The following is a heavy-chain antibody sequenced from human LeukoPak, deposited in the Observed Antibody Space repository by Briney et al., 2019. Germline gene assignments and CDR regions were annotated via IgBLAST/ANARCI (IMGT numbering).Heavy chain of an antibody. V-gene: IGHV1-2*02. D-gene: IGHD3-3*01. CDR3: ARSYDFWSGPPFDP. J-gene: IGHJ5*02. Sequence: ASVKVSCKASGYTFTGHYMHWVRQAPGQGLEWMGWINPNSGGTKYAQKFQGRVTLTRDTSISTAYMELSRLRCDDTAVYYCARSYDFWSGPPFDPWDQGTLVTVSS. CDR1: GYTFTGHY. CDR2: INPNSGGT.